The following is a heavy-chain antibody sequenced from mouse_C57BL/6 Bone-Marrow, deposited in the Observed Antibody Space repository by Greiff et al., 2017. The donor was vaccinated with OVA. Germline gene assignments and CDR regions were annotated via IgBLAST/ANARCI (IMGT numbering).Heavy chain of an antibody. D-gene: IGHD3-2*01. CDR2: IYPGDGDT. Sequence: QVQLKQSGPELVKPGASVKISCKASGYAFSSSWMNWVKQRPGKGLEWIGRIYPGDGDTNYNGKFKGKATLTADKASSTAYLQLSSLTSEDSAVYYCARPGTARSTSWCAYWGKGTMVTVSA. CDR3: ARPGTARSTSWCAY. V-gene: IGHV1-82*01. CDR1: GYAFSSSW. J-gene: IGHJ3*01.